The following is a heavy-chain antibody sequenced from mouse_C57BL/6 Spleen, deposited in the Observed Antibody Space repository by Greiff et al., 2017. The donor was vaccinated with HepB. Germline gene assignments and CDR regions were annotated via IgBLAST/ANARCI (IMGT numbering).Heavy chain of an antibody. V-gene: IGHV1-39*01. CDR3: SRMDDHDYALDY. D-gene: IGHD2-4*01. CDR1: GYSFTGYD. CDR2: INPNYGTT. Sequence: EVQLQQSGPELVKPGASVKISCKASGYSFTGYDMNWVKQSNGKSLEWIGVINPNYGTTSYNQKFKGKATLTVDQSSSTAYMQLNSLTSEDSAVYYCSRMDDHDYALDYWGQGTSVTVSS. J-gene: IGHJ4*01.